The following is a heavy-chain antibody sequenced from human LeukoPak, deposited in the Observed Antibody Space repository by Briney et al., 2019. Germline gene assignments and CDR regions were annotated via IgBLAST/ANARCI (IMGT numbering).Heavy chain of an antibody. V-gene: IGHV3-30*04. D-gene: IGHD2-15*01. CDR3: ARLVVVVAATDY. CDR1: GFCFSSYA. J-gene: IGHJ4*02. Sequence: GGSLRLSCAASGFCFSSYAMHWVRQAPGKGLEWVAVISYDGSNKYYADSVKGRFTISRDNSKNTLYLQMNSLRAEDTAVYYCARLVVVVAATDYWGQGTLVTVSS. CDR2: ISYDGSNK.